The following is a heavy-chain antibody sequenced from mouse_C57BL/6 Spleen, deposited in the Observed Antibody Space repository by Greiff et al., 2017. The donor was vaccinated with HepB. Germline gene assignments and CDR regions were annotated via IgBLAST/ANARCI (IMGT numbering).Heavy chain of an antibody. CDR3: ARDDGYYGSSYDYYAMDY. CDR2: ISYDGSN. Sequence: EVKLQESGPGLVKPSQSLSLTCSVTGYSITSGYYWNWIRQFPGNKLEWMGYISYDGSNNYNPSLKNRISITRDTSKNQFFLKLNSVTTEDTATYYCARDDGYYGSSYDYYAMDYWGQGTSVTVSS. J-gene: IGHJ4*01. V-gene: IGHV3-6*01. CDR1: GYSITSGYY. D-gene: IGHD1-1*01.